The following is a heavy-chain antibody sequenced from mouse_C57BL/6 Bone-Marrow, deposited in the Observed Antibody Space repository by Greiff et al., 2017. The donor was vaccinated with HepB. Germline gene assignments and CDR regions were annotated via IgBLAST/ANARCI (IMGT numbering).Heavy chain of an antibody. V-gene: IGHV1-76*01. CDR3: ARTDYSNYGYFDV. Sequence: QVQLQQSGAELVRPGASVKLSCKASGYTFTDYYINWVKQRPGQGLEWIARIYPGSGNTYYNEKFKGKATLTAEKSSSTAYMQLSSLTSEDSAVYFCARTDYSNYGYFDVWGTGTTVTVSS. CDR2: IYPGSGNT. CDR1: GYTFTDYY. D-gene: IGHD2-5*01. J-gene: IGHJ1*03.